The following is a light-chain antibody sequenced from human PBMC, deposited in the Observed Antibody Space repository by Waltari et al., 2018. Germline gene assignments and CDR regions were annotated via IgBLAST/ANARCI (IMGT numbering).Light chain of an antibody. J-gene: IGKJ1*01. CDR2: AAS. CDR1: QRISSY. Sequence: DIRMTQSPSSLSASVGDRVTIPCRASQRISSYLNWYQQKPGKAPKLLIYAASSLQSGVPSRFSGSGSGTDFTLTISSLQPEDFATYYCQQSYSTLWTFGQGTKVEIK. V-gene: IGKV1-39*01. CDR3: QQSYSTLWT.